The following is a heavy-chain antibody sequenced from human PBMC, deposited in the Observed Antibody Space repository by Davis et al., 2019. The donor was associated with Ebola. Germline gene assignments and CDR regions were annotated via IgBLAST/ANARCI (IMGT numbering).Heavy chain of an antibody. D-gene: IGHD3-16*01. J-gene: IGHJ4*02. CDR2: LSVAGLT. Sequence: GGSLRLSCTASGFPFSDYAMSWVRQAPGKGLEWVSDLSVAGLTRYADSVKGRFTISRDISKDTLYLEMNSVRPDDTAVYYCAKDIQGGSSYLEDWGQGTLVTVSS. CDR3: AKDIQGGSSYLED. CDR1: GFPFSDYA. V-gene: IGHV3-23*01.